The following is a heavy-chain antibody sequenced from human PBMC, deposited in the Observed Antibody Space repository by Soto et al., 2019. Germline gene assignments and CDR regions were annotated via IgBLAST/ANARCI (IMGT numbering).Heavy chain of an antibody. CDR3: VMDPYALYCGVMRYVVD. D-gene: IGHD2-21*01. V-gene: IGHV3-30-3*01. J-gene: IGHJ4*02. CDR2: ISYDGTKK. CDR1: GFTFSSHA. Sequence: QVHLVESGGGVVQPGRSLRLSCAASGFTFSSHAMHWVRQAPGKGLEGVAVISYDGTKKYYADSVKDRFTVSRDNSKNTLYVQMNNLRAEETAVYYWVMDPYALYCGVMRYVVDWDQGNVVTVSS.